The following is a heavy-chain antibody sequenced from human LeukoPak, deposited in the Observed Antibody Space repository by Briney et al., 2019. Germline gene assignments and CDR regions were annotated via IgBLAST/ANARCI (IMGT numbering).Heavy chain of an antibody. V-gene: IGHV4-39*01. CDR1: GGSISSSSYY. Sequence: PSESLSLARTVSGGSISSSSYYWGWIREPPGKGLEWIGSIYYSGSTYYNPSLKSRVTISVDTSKNQFSLKLSSVTAADTAVYYCARLHYDYVWGNYRSHYFDYWGQGTLVTVSS. D-gene: IGHD3-16*02. CDR2: IYYSGST. CDR3: ARLHYDYVWGNYRSHYFDY. J-gene: IGHJ4*02.